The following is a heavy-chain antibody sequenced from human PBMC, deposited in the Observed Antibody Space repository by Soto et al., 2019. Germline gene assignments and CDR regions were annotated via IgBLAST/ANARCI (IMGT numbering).Heavy chain of an antibody. CDR3: ARDRWSDFWSGYYTGPYYYMDV. V-gene: IGHV3-66*01. D-gene: IGHD3-3*01. CDR2: IYSGGST. J-gene: IGHJ6*03. Sequence: PGGSLRLSCAASGFTVSSNYMSWVRQAPGKGLEWVSVIYSGGSTYYADSVKGRFTISRDNSKNTLYLQMNSLRAEDTAVYYCARDRWSDFWSGYYTGPYYYMDVWGKGTTVTVSS. CDR1: GFTVSSNY.